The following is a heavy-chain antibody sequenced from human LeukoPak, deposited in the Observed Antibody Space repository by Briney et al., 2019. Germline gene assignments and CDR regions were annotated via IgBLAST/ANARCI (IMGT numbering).Heavy chain of an antibody. CDR2: TSDRGDCT. D-gene: IGHD1-7*01. CDR3: ARKAQYNGHYPLDY. CDR1: GFTFTSYS. Sequence: GGSLRLSCAASGFTFTSYSMSWVRQAPGKGLEWVSGTSDRGDCTYYADSVKGRFTISRDSSKNTLFLQMNSLRAEDTALYFCARKAQYNGHYPLDYWGQGTLVTVSS. J-gene: IGHJ4*02. V-gene: IGHV3-23*01.